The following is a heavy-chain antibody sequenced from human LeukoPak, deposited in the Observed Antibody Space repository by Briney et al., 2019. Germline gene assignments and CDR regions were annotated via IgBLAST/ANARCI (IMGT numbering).Heavy chain of an antibody. CDR3: ARDHYGDSQLFDY. J-gene: IGHJ4*02. V-gene: IGHV1-18*04. D-gene: IGHD4-17*01. CDR2: ISAYNGNT. CDR1: GYTFTSYY. Sequence: GASVKVSCKASGYTFTSYYMHWVRQAPGQGLEWMGWISAYNGNTNYAQKLQGRVTMTTDTSTSTAYMELRSLRSDDTAVYYCARDHYGDSQLFDYWGQGTLVTVSS.